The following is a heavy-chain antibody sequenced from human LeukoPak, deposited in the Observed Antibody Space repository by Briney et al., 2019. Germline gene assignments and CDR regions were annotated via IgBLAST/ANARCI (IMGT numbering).Heavy chain of an antibody. CDR2: ISSSTTYT. V-gene: IGHV3-11*06. CDR1: GFTFSDYY. Sequence: PGGSLRLSCAASGFTFSDYYMNWIRQAPGKGLEWVSYISSSTTYTNYADSVEGRFTISRDNAKNSLYLQMNSLRAEDTAVYYCARMNYGSGSLYYYYGMDVWGQGTTVTVSS. CDR3: ARMNYGSGSLYYYYGMDV. D-gene: IGHD3-10*01. J-gene: IGHJ6*02.